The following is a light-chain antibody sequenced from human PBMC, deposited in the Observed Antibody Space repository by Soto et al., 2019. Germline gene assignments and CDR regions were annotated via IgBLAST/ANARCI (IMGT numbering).Light chain of an antibody. J-gene: IGKJ1*01. CDR1: QTISSW. CDR3: QQYNSYSPRT. CDR2: DAS. V-gene: IGKV1-5*01. Sequence: DIQMTQSPSTLSASVVDRVTMTCXASQTISSWLAWYQQKPGKAPKLLIYDASSLESGVPSRFSGSGSGTEFTLTISSLQPDDFATYYCQQYNSYSPRTFGQGTKVDI.